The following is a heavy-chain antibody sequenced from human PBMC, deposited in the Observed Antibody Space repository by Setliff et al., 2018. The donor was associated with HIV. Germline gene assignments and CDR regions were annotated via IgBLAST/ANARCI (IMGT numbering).Heavy chain of an antibody. J-gene: IGHJ5*02. CDR1: GGSISRFY. CDR2: ILGSGTT. D-gene: IGHD2-15*01. V-gene: IGHV4-59*12. Sequence: SETLSLTCTVSGGSISRFYWSWIRQSLGRGLEWIGYILGSGTTNLNPSLWARVTISVDTSKNQFSLKLSSVTAADTAVYYCARGRGYGFDPWGQGTLVTVSS. CDR3: ARGRGYGFDP.